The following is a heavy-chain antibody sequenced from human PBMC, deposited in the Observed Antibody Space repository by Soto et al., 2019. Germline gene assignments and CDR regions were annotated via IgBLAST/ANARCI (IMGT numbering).Heavy chain of an antibody. V-gene: IGHV4-59*01. J-gene: IGHJ4*02. CDR2: IYYSGST. Sequence: QVQLQESGPGLVKPSETLSLTCTVSGGSISSYYWSWIRQPPGKGLEWIGYIYYSGSTDYDPSLKSRVTISVATSKNQFSLKLSSVTAADTAVYYCARRWGTYFDFWGQGTLVTVSS. D-gene: IGHD7-27*01. CDR1: GGSISSYY. CDR3: ARRWGTYFDF.